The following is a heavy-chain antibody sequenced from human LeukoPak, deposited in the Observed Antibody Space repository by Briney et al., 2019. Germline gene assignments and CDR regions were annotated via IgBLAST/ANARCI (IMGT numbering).Heavy chain of an antibody. CDR1: GYTFTSYG. CDR3: ARGGVVEWGSFKKAFDI. CDR2: ISAYNGNT. J-gene: IGHJ3*02. V-gene: IGHV1-18*01. Sequence: ASVKVSCKASGYTFTSYGISWVRQAPGQGLEWMGWISAYNGNTNYAQKLQGRVTMTTDTSTSTAYMELRSLRSDDTAVYYCARGGVVEWGSFKKAFDIWGQGTMVTVSS. D-gene: IGHD2-2*01.